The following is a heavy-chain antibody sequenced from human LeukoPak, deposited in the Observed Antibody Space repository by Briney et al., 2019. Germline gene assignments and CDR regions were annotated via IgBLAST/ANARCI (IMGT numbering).Heavy chain of an antibody. Sequence: PSETLSLTCVVSGYSISSGYQWAWIRQPPGKGLEWIGSIYHTGSAHYNPSLQSRVTISVDTSNNQFSLRLNSVTAADTAVYYCARDPRWLTPDCTSTSCYENYFDPWGQGTLVTVSS. D-gene: IGHD2-2*01. CDR3: ARDPRWLTPDCTSTSCYENYFDP. CDR2: IYHTGSA. J-gene: IGHJ5*02. V-gene: IGHV4-38-2*02. CDR1: GYSISSGYQ.